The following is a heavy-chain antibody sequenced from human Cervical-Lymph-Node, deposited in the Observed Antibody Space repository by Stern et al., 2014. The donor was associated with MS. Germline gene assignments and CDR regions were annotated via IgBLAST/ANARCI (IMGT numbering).Heavy chain of an antibody. CDR2: IWYDETDN. V-gene: IGHV3-33*01. CDR3: ARSRLTDYDSSGFDY. J-gene: IGHJ4*02. D-gene: IGHD3-22*01. Sequence: VQLVQSGGGVVQPGRSLRLSCVASGFSFSRYGMHWVRQAPDRVLEWVAVIWYDETDNYYADSVKGRFTISRDDSKNTMYLQMNNVRVEDTAVYFCARSRLTDYDSSGFDYWGQGTLVTVSS. CDR1: GFSFSRYG.